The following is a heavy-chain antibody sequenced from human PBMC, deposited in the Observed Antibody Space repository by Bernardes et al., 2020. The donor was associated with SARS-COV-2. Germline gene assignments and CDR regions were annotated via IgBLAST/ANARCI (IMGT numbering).Heavy chain of an antibody. J-gene: IGHJ4*02. V-gene: IGHV3-21*01. CDR1: GFTFSSYS. Sequence: GGSLRLSCAASGFTFSSYSMNWVRQAPGQGLEWVSSISSSSSYIYYADSVKGRFTISRDNAKNSLYLQMNSLRAEDTAVYYCARDTYDFWSGYYGPFRYWGQGTLVTVSS. CDR2: ISSSSSYI. CDR3: ARDTYDFWSGYYGPFRY. D-gene: IGHD3-3*01.